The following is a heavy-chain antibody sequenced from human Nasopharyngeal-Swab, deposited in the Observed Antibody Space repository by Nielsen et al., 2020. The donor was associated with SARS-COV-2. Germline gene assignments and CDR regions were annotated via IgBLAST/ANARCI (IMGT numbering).Heavy chain of an antibody. CDR3: AREWYYDYVWGSSSGMDV. J-gene: IGHJ6*02. V-gene: IGHV3-33*01. CDR1: GFTFSSYG. D-gene: IGHD3-16*01. CDR2: IWYDGSNK. Sequence: GGSLRLSCAASGFTFSSYGMHWVRQAPGKGLEWVAVIWYDGSNKYYADSVKGRFTISRDNSKNTLYLQMNSLRAEDTAVYYCAREWYYDYVWGSSSGMDVWGQGTTVTVSS.